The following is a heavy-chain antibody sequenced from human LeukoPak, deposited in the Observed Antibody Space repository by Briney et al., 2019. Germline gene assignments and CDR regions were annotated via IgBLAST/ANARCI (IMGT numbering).Heavy chain of an antibody. CDR3: ASDPNCSGGSCYPYYFDY. V-gene: IGHV3-23*01. J-gene: IGHJ4*02. D-gene: IGHD2-15*01. Sequence: GGSLRLSCAASGFTFSSYAMSWVRQAPGKGLEWVSAISGSGGSTYYADSVKGRFTISRDNSKNTLYLQMDSLRAEDTAVYYCASDPNCSGGSCYPYYFDYWGQGTLVTVSS. CDR1: GFTFSSYA. CDR2: ISGSGGST.